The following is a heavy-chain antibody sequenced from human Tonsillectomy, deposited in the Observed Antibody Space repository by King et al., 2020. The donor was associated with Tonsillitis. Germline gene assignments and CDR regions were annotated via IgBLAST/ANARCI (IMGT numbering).Heavy chain of an antibody. J-gene: IGHJ2*01. CDR1: GGSISNYY. V-gene: IGHV4-59*08. Sequence: QLQESGPGLVKPSETLSLTCTVSGGSISNYYWSWIRQPPGKGLEWIGYIYDSGSTNYNPSLKSRVTISVDTSKNQFSLKLSSVTAADTAVYLCASLLNPYWYFDLWGRGTLVTVSS. CDR3: ASLLNPYWYFDL. CDR2: IYDSGST.